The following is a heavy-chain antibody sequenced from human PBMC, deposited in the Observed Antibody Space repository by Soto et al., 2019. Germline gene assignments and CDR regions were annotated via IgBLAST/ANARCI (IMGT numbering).Heavy chain of an antibody. V-gene: IGHV4-39*01. CDR3: ARHARYCSSTSCYAGVGFDY. J-gene: IGHJ4*02. Sequence: QLQLQESGPGLVKPSETLSLTCTVSGGSISSSSYYWGWIRQPPGKGLEWIGSIYYSGSTYYNPSPKSRVTISVDTSKNQFSLKLSSVTAADTAVYYCARHARYCSSTSCYAGVGFDYWGQGTLVTVSS. CDR2: IYYSGST. CDR1: GGSISSSSYY. D-gene: IGHD2-2*01.